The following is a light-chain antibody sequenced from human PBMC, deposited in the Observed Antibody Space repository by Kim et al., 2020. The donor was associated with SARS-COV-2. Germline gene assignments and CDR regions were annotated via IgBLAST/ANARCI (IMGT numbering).Light chain of an antibody. J-gene: IGKJ2*01. CDR3: QQYNNWPLYT. CDR2: GAA. Sequence: VSPGERATLSCRASQSVSSNLAWYQQKPGQAPRLLIYGAATRATGIPARFSGSGSGTEFTLTISSLQSEDFAVYYCQQYNNWPLYTFGQGTKLEI. CDR1: QSVSSN. V-gene: IGKV3-15*01.